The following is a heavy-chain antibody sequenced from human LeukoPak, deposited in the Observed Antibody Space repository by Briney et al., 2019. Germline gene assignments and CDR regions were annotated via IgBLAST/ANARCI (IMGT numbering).Heavy chain of an antibody. CDR3: ATWTGITPY. Sequence: GGSLRLSCVASGFTFSSYAMHWVRQAPGKGLEWVAVISYDGSNKYYADSVKGRFTISRDNAKNSLFLQMNSLRVEDTAVYYCATWTGITPYWGQGTLVTVSS. V-gene: IGHV3-30-3*01. CDR1: GFTFSSYA. D-gene: IGHD1-20*01. CDR2: ISYDGSNK. J-gene: IGHJ4*02.